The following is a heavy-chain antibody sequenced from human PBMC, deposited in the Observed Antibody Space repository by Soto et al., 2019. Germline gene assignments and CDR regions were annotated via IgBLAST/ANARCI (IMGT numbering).Heavy chain of an antibody. CDR2: IYWDDDQ. Sequence: QITLKESGPTLVKPTQSLTLTCTVSGFSLSGDGVGVGWIRQPPGKALEWLALIYWDDDQRYSPSLKTRLTITKETSKNQVVRTTTSMDPVDTATYYCAHAFGGTSWTNDAFDIWGQGTVVTVSS. CDR3: AHAFGGTSWTNDAFDI. V-gene: IGHV2-5*02. J-gene: IGHJ3*02. CDR1: GFSLSGDGVG. D-gene: IGHD3-3*02.